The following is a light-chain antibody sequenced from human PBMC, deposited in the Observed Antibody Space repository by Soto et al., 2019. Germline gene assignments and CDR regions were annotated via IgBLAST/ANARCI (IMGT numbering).Light chain of an antibody. CDR2: KAS. CDR3: QQYDTYWT. Sequence: DIQMTQSPSTLSASVGDRVIITCRASQSISNWLAWYQQKPGKAPNLLIYKASSLKSGVPSMFSGSGSGTEITLISSILPPDDFATYCCQQYDTYWTFGQGTKVEFK. V-gene: IGKV1-5*03. CDR1: QSISNW. J-gene: IGKJ1*01.